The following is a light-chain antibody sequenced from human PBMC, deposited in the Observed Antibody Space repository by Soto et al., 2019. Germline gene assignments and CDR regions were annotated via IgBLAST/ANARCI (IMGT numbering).Light chain of an antibody. Sequence: QSALTQPRSVSGSPGQSLTISCTGTNSDVDDYRYVSWYQQFPCKAPKLVIYGVNQRPSGVPNRFSASNSDNTASLTISGLQAEDEADYYCCSYVTSPEIFGTGTKVTVL. CDR1: NSDVDDYRY. V-gene: IGLV2-11*01. CDR3: CSYVTSPEI. J-gene: IGLJ1*01. CDR2: GVN.